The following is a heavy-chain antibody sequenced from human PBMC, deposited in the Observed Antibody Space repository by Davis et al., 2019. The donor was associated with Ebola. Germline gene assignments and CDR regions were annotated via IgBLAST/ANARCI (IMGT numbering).Heavy chain of an antibody. CDR2: IYYSGST. CDR1: GGSISSYY. D-gene: IGHD6-13*01. V-gene: IGHV4-59*01. J-gene: IGHJ6*02. Sequence: SETLSLTCTVSGGSISSYYWSWIRQPPGKGLEWIGYIYYSGSTNYNPSLKSRVTISVDTSKNQFSLKLSSVTAADTAVYYCATSSSWYSTGMDVWGQGTTVTVS. CDR3: ATSSSWYSTGMDV.